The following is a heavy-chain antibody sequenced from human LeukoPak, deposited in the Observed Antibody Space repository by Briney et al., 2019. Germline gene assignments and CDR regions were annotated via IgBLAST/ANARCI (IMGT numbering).Heavy chain of an antibody. CDR2: INYDGTTT. D-gene: IGHD4-17*01. V-gene: IGHV3-74*01. Sequence: GGSLRLSCATSGFNFSSYWMHWVRQAPGKGLVWISRINYDGTTTSYADSVKGRFTISRDNAKNTLYLQMNSLRAEDTAVYYCARGDYGDYMDVWGKGTTVTVSS. CDR1: GFNFSSYW. J-gene: IGHJ6*03. CDR3: ARGDYGDYMDV.